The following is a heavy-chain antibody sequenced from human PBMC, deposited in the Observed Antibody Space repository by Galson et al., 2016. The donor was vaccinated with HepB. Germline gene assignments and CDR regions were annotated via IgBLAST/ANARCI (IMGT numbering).Heavy chain of an antibody. D-gene: IGHD3-10*01. CDR2: INHDGSAK. Sequence: SLRLSCAASGFTFSTYYMVWVRQAPGKGLEWVANINHDGSAKYSVDSVKGRFTISRDSTKNSIYLQMNSLRAEDTAVYSCARDSDGVGSSPFDYWGQGALVTVSS. CDR1: GFTFSTYY. V-gene: IGHV3-7*04. CDR3: ARDSDGVGSSPFDY. J-gene: IGHJ4*02.